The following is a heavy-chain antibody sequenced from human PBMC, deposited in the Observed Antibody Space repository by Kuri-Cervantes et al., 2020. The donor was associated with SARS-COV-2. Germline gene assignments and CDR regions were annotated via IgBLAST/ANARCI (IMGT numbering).Heavy chain of an antibody. CDR2: ISAYNGNT. CDR3: ARVYCSGGSCYSLDY. CDR1: GYTFTSYA. Sequence: ASVKVSCKASGYTFTSYAISWVRQAPGQGLEWMGWISAYNGNTNYAQKLQGRVTMTTDTSTSTAYMELRSLRSDDTAVYYCARVYCSGGSCYSLDYWGQGTLVTVSS. J-gene: IGHJ4*02. D-gene: IGHD2-15*01. V-gene: IGHV1-18*01.